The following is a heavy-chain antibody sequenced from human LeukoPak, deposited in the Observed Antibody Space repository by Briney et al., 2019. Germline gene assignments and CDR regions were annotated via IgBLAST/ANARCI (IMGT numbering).Heavy chain of an antibody. J-gene: IGHJ3*02. CDR3: TKEVSGWYGGASDI. Sequence: SETLSLTCAVSGGSISSGGYSWSWIRQPPGKGLEWIGYIYYSGNTNYNPSLKSRVTISVDTSKNQFSLKLSSVTAADTAVYYCTKEVSGWYGGASDIWGQGTTVIVSS. V-gene: IGHV4-61*08. CDR1: GGSISSGGYS. D-gene: IGHD6-19*01. CDR2: IYYSGNT.